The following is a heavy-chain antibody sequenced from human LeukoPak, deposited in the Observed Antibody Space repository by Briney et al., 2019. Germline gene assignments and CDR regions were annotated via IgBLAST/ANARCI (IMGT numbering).Heavy chain of an antibody. Sequence: GRSLRLSCAPSRFPFNSYAMHWVRQAPGKGLEWVAVISYDGSNKYYADPVKGRFTISRDNSKNTLYLQMNSLRAEDTAVYYCAREVWYYDFSAMWDYGMDVWGQGTTVTVSS. J-gene: IGHJ6*02. CDR2: ISYDGSNK. CDR1: RFPFNSYA. D-gene: IGHD3-3*01. V-gene: IGHV3-30*04. CDR3: AREVWYYDFSAMWDYGMDV.